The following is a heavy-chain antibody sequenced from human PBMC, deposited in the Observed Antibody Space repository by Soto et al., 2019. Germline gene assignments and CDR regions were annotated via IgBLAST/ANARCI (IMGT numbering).Heavy chain of an antibody. V-gene: IGHV3-30*18. J-gene: IGHJ6*02. CDR1: GFTFSSYG. Sequence: SLRLSCAASGFTFSSYGMHWVRQAPGKGLEWVAVISYDGSNKYYADSVKGRFTISRDNSKNTLYLQMNSLRAEDTAVYYCAKDSSDYYYYGMDVWGQGTTVTVSS. CDR2: ISYDGSNK. D-gene: IGHD6-25*01. CDR3: AKDSSDYYYYGMDV.